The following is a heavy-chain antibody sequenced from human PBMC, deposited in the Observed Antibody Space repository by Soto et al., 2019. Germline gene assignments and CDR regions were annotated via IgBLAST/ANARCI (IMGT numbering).Heavy chain of an antibody. Sequence: QVQLVESGGGLVKPGGSLRLSCAASGFTFSDYYMSWIRHAPGKGLEWVSYISSSGSTIYYADSVKGRFTISRDNAKNSLYLQRNSLRAADTAVYYCASGTDSSGWFHYYYYMDVWGKGTTVTVSS. CDR1: GFTFSDYY. CDR3: ASGTDSSGWFHYYYYMDV. V-gene: IGHV3-11*01. D-gene: IGHD6-19*01. CDR2: ISSSGSTI. J-gene: IGHJ6*03.